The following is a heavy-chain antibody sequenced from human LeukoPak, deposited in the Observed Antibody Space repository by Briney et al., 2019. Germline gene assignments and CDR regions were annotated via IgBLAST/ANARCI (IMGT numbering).Heavy chain of an antibody. V-gene: IGHV1-2*02. CDR3: ARKDGGRDGMDV. CDR1: GYTFTDYY. J-gene: IGHJ6*02. D-gene: IGHD2-15*01. CDR2: LNPSTLVT. Sequence: GASVKVSCRASGYTFTDYYMHWVRQAPGQGPEWMGWLNPSTLVTKYAQHFQGRVSMTWDTSISTGYMDLHSLTSDDTAVYYCARKDGGRDGMDVWGQGTTVTVSS.